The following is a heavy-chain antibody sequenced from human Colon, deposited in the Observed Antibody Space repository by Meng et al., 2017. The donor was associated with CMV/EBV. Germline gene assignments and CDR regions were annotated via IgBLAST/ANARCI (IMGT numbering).Heavy chain of an antibody. CDR3: VAEVGVRVFNK. D-gene: IGHD1-26*01. CDR1: GFPFSSHA. V-gene: IGHV3-30*03. J-gene: IGHJ4*02. Sequence: SCEASGFPFSSHAMHWVRQAPGRNLEWVAFASYDGNNRLYADPVKGRFTISRDNSENTLYLQMNSLRPEDTAVYYCVAEVGVRVFNKWGQGTLVTVSS. CDR2: ASYDGNNR.